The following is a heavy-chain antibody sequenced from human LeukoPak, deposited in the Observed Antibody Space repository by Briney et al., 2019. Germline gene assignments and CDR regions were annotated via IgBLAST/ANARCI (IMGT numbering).Heavy chain of an antibody. V-gene: IGHV3-30*02. CDR3: AKDRNCGGNCY. CDR1: GFTFWNYG. Sequence: PGGSLRLSCAASGFTFWNYGFHWVRQAPGKGLEWVAFIWYDGSNEYYAGSVKGRFTISRDNSKNTVYLQMNSLRTDDTAVYFCAKDRNCGGNCYWGQGTLVTVSS. J-gene: IGHJ4*02. D-gene: IGHD2-21*01. CDR2: IWYDGSNE.